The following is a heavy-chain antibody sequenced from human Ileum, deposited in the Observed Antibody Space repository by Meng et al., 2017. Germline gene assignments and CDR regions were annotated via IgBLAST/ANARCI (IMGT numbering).Heavy chain of an antibody. CDR3: VRDGPYYFDY. CDR2: VNSEGTAT. CDR1: GFSFSDHW. J-gene: IGHJ4*02. D-gene: IGHD2-21*01. Sequence: VQLVESGGGLVHSGGSLGLSCAASGFSFSDHWMHWIRQRPGKGPMWIAYVNSEGTATGYAGSVRGRFTISRDNAKNTLYLQMDRLGAEDTAVYHCVRDGPYYFDYWGQGSLVTVSS. V-gene: IGHV3-74*01.